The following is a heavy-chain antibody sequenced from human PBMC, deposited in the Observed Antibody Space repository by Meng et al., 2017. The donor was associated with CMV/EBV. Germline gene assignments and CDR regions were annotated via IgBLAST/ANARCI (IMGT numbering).Heavy chain of an antibody. Sequence: GGSLRLSCAASGFTFSSYAMSWVRQAPGKGLEWVSAISGSGGSTYYADSVKGRFTISRDNSKNTLYLQMNSLRAEDTAVYYCARAYDYGDYDSCYFDYWGQGTLVTVSS. CDR2: ISGSGGST. CDR3: ARAYDYGDYDSCYFDY. J-gene: IGHJ4*02. D-gene: IGHD4-17*01. CDR1: GFTFSSYA. V-gene: IGHV3-23*01.